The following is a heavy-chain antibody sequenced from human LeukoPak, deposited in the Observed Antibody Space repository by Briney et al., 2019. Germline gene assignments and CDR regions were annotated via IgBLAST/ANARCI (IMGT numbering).Heavy chain of an antibody. CDR3: ARDPLGGGGGYSMDV. J-gene: IGHJ6*02. D-gene: IGHD3-16*01. CDR2: SNSDGSST. V-gene: IGHV3-74*01. Sequence: GGSLRLSCAASGFTFSSYWMHWVRQAPGKGLVWVSRSNSDGSSTRYADSVKGRLSISRDNAKNTLYLQMNSLRAEDATVYYWARDPLGGGGGYSMDVWGQGTTVTVSS. CDR1: GFTFSSYW.